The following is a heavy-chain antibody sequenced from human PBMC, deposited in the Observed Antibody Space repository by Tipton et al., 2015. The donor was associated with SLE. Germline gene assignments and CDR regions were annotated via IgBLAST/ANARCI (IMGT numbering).Heavy chain of an antibody. J-gene: IGHJ6*03. V-gene: IGHV4-30-2*01. CDR1: GGSISSGGYS. Sequence: LRLSCAVSGGSISSGGYSWNWIRQPPGKDLEWIGYIYHSGSTNYNPSLKSRVTISVDTSKNQFSLKLSSVTAADTAVYYRARDKKAPSYYYYYMDVWGKGTTVTVSS. CDR3: ARDKKAPSYYYYYMDV. CDR2: IYHSGST.